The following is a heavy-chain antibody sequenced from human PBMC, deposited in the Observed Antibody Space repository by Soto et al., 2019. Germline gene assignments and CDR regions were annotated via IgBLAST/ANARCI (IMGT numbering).Heavy chain of an antibody. J-gene: IGHJ4*02. CDR3: ARHRKGWSIVVVITHYFDY. Sequence: SETLSLTCTVSGGSISSSSYYWGWIRQPPGKGLEWIGSIYYSGSTYYNPSLKSRVTISVDTSKNQFSLKLSSVTAADTAVYYCARHRKGWSIVVVITHYFDYWGQGTLVTVSS. CDR2: IYYSGST. V-gene: IGHV4-39*01. CDR1: GGSISSSSYY. D-gene: IGHD3-22*01.